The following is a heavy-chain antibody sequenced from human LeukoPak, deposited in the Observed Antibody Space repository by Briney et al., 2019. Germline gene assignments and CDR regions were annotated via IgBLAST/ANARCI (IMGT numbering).Heavy chain of an antibody. CDR2: ISAYNGNT. Sequence: ASVKVSCKASGYTFTSYGISRVRQAPGQGLEWMGWISAYNGNTNYAQKLQGRVTMTTDTSTSTAYMELRSLRSDDTAVYYCARDLLVGAYDAFDIWGQGTMVTVSS. CDR3: ARDLLVGAYDAFDI. V-gene: IGHV1-18*01. J-gene: IGHJ3*02. D-gene: IGHD1-26*01. CDR1: GYTFTSYG.